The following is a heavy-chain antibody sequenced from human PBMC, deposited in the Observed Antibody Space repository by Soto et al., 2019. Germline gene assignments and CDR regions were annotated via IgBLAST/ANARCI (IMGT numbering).Heavy chain of an antibody. D-gene: IGHD1-26*01. J-gene: IGHJ6*02. CDR3: ARSSGTYPPSRYYYGLDV. Sequence: ASVKVSCKASGYTFTSYGCSWVRQAPGQVLEWMGWISAHNGDTIYAQKFQDRITMTTDTSTNTAYLELRSLKSGDTAVFYCARSSGTYPPSRYYYGLDVWSQGTTVTVSS. V-gene: IGHV1-18*01. CDR1: GYTFTSYG. CDR2: ISAHNGDT.